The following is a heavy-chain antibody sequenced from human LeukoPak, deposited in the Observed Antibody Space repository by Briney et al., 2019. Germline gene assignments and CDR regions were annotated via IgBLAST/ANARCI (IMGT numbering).Heavy chain of an antibody. CDR1: GFTFNIAW. CDR2: IKTQIEGGTT. Sequence: GGSLRLSCAASGFTFNIAWMTWVRQAPGKWREWFGRIKTQIEGGTTDYAAPVKGRFNISRDDSKNTLYLQMNSLKTEDTCVYYCTTSQQLLNYAYDFWGQGTMVTVSS. J-gene: IGHJ3*01. CDR3: TTSQQLLNYAYDF. D-gene: IGHD2-2*01. V-gene: IGHV3-15*01.